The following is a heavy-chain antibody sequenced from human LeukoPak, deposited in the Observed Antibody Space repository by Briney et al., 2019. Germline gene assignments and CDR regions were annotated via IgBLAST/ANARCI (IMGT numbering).Heavy chain of an antibody. Sequence: GRSLRLSCAASGFAFNDYWMNWVRQVPGKGLMWVARINSDGTRTTYADPVKGRFTVSRDNAKNTLYLQMNSLRAEDAAVYYCARDRSRWSIAPDADVWGQGTTVTVSS. V-gene: IGHV3-74*01. J-gene: IGHJ6*02. CDR3: ARDRSRWSIAPDADV. D-gene: IGHD2-15*01. CDR1: GFAFNDYW. CDR2: INSDGTRT.